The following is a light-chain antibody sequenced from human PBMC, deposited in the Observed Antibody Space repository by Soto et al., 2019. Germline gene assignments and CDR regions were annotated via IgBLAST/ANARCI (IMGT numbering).Light chain of an antibody. Sequence: ETVLTQSPGTVSLSPGERATLSCTTSQTVNSDYLAWYQQKPGQAPRLLIYGVFNRATGIPDRFSGSGSGTYFTLTINGLEPEDSAVYYCQHYDGSPRTFGQGTNLEI. CDR3: QHYDGSPRT. CDR1: QTVNSDY. V-gene: IGKV3-20*01. CDR2: GVF. J-gene: IGKJ2*01.